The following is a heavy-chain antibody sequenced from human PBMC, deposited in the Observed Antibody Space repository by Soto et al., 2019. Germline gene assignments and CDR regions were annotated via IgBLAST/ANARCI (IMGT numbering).Heavy chain of an antibody. CDR2: INHSEST. CDR1: GGSFSGYY. CDR3: ARGRIWWELLFFRPHSYYFDY. D-gene: IGHD1-26*01. V-gene: IGHV4-34*01. Sequence: SETLSLTCAVYGGSFSGYYWSWIRQPPGKGLEWIGEINHSESTNYNPSLKSRVTISVDTSKNQFSLKLSSVTAADTAVYYCARGRIWWELLFFRPHSYYFDYWGQGTLVTVSS. J-gene: IGHJ4*02.